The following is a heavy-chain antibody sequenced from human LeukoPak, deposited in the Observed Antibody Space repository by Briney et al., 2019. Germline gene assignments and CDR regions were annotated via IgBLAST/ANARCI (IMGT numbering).Heavy chain of an antibody. J-gene: IGHJ4*02. CDR3: ARAVLLWFGESYYFDY. CDR1: GFTFSSSA. Sequence: PGGSLRLSCAASGFTFSSSAMSWVRQAPGKGLEWVSVIYSGGSTYYADSVKGRFTISRDNSKNTLYLQMNSLRAEDTAVYYCARAVLLWFGESYYFDYWGQGTLVTVSS. CDR2: IYSGGST. D-gene: IGHD3-10*01. V-gene: IGHV3-53*01.